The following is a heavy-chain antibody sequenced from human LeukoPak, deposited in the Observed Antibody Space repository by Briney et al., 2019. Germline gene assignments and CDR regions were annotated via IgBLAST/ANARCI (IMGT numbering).Heavy chain of an antibody. CDR3: ARVQGSSGPGIFEY. J-gene: IGHJ4*02. V-gene: IGHV3-7*01. Sequence: GGSLRLSCAASGFTFSNYWMSWVRQTPGKGLEWVANIKQDGSEKFYVDSVKGRLTISRDNAKNSLYLQMNSLRVEDTAVYYCARVQGSSGPGIFEYWGQGTLVTVSS. CDR1: GFTFSNYW. D-gene: IGHD6-19*01. CDR2: IKQDGSEK.